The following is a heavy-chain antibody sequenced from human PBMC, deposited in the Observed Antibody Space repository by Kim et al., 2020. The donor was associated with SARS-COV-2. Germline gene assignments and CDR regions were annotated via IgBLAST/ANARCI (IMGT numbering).Heavy chain of an antibody. D-gene: IGHD3-3*01. CDR1: GFTFSSYA. Sequence: GGSLRLSCAASGFTFSSYAMSWVRQAPGKGLEWVSAISGSGGSTYYADSVKGRFTISRDNSKNTLYLQMNSLRAEDMAVYYCAKEGAYDFWSGYYRHLDYWGQGTLVTVSS. V-gene: IGHV3-23*01. J-gene: IGHJ4*02. CDR2: ISGSGGST. CDR3: AKEGAYDFWSGYYRHLDY.